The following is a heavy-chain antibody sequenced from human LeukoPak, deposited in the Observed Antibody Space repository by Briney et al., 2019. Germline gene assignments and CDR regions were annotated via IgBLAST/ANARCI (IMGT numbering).Heavy chain of an antibody. Sequence: PSETLSLTCTVSGGSISSYYWSWIRQPPGKGLEWIGYIYYSGSTNYNPSLKSRVTISVDTSKNQFSLKLSSVTAADTAVYYCARDRDCSSTSCLAFDPWGQGTLVTVSS. J-gene: IGHJ5*02. D-gene: IGHD2-2*01. CDR3: ARDRDCSSTSCLAFDP. CDR1: GGSISSYY. CDR2: IYYSGST. V-gene: IGHV4-59*01.